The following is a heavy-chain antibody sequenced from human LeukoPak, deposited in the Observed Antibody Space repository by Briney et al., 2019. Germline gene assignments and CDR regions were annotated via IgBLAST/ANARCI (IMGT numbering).Heavy chain of an antibody. CDR2: INHSGST. CDR3: AGDHGSSGYLY. Sequence: PSETLSLTCAVYGGSFSGYYWSWIRQPPGKGLEWIGEINHSGSTNYNPSLKSRVTISVDTSKNQFSLKLSSVTAADTAVYYCAGDHGSSGYLYWGQGILVTVSP. J-gene: IGHJ4*02. V-gene: IGHV4-34*01. D-gene: IGHD3-22*01. CDR1: GGSFSGYY.